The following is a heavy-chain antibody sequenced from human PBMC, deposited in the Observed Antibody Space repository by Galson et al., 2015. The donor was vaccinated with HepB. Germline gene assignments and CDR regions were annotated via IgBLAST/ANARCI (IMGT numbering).Heavy chain of an antibody. CDR3: AREQPKMRYTTFDY. Sequence: SLRLSCAASGFTFSSYSMNWVRQAPGKGLEWVSSISSSSSYIYYADSVKGRFTISRDNAKNSLYLQMNSLRAEDTAVYYCAREQPKMRYTTFDYWGQGTLVTVSS. J-gene: IGHJ4*02. V-gene: IGHV3-21*01. CDR1: GFTFSSYS. D-gene: IGHD5-18*01. CDR2: ISSSSSYI.